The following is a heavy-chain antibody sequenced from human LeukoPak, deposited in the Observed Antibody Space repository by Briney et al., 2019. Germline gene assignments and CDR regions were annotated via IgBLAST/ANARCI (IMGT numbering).Heavy chain of an antibody. V-gene: IGHV4-30-2*01. CDR3: ARGGSHYAQGY. J-gene: IGHJ4*02. Sequence: SETLSLTCTVSGGSISSGGYYWSWIRQPPGKGLEWTGYIYHSGSTYYNPSLKSRVTISVDRSKNQFSLKLSSVTAADTAVYYCARGGSHYAQGYWGQGTLVTVSS. D-gene: IGHD3-16*01. CDR2: IYHSGST. CDR1: GGSISSGGYY.